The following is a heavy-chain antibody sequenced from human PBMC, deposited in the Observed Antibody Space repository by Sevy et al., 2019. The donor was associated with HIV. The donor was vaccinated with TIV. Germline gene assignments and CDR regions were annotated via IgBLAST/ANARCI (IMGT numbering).Heavy chain of an antibody. Sequence: GGSLRLSCAASGFTFSSYAMSWVRQAPGKGLEWVSAISGSGGSTYYADSVKGGFTISRNNSKNTQYLQMNSLRAEDTAVYYCAKPLPVLRYFDWTNAFDIWGQGTMVTVSS. CDR1: GFTFSSYA. CDR3: AKPLPVLRYFDWTNAFDI. CDR2: ISGSGGST. J-gene: IGHJ3*02. V-gene: IGHV3-23*01. D-gene: IGHD3-9*01.